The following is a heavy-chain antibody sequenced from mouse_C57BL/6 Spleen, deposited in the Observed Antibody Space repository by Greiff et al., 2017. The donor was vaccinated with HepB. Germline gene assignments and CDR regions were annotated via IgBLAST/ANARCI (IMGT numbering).Heavy chain of an antibody. D-gene: IGHD2-2*01. CDR2: IYPGGGYT. CDR3: ARYGYDVRYFDV. V-gene: IGHV1-63*01. CDR1: GYTFTNYW. J-gene: IGHJ1*03. Sequence: VQLQESGAELVRPGTSVKMSCKASGYTFTNYWIGWAKQRPGHGLEWIGDIYPGGGYTNYNEKCKGKATLTADKSSSTAYMQFISLTSEDSAIYYCARYGYDVRYFDVWGTGTTVTVSS.